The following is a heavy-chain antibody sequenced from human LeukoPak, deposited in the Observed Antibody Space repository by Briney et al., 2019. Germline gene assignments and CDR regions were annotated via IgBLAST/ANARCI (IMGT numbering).Heavy chain of an antibody. CDR1: GFTFSSFW. CDR2: IKQDGSEK. CDR3: ARDLNYFDY. J-gene: IGHJ4*02. V-gene: IGHV3-7*01. Sequence: GGSLRLSCAASGFTFSSFWMTWVRQAPGKGLEWVANIKQDGSEKYYVDSVRGRLTISRDNATNSLYLQMNSLRAEDTAVYYCARDLNYFDYWGQGTLVTVSS.